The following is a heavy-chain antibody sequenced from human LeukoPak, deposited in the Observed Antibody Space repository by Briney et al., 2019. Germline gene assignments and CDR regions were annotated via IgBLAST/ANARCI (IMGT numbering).Heavy chain of an antibody. CDR1: GGTFSSYA. CDR3: ARDSTAVAGGNWFDP. J-gene: IGHJ5*02. D-gene: IGHD6-19*01. V-gene: IGHV1-69*04. Sequence: ASVKVSCKASGGTFSSYAISWVRQAPGQGLEWMGRIIPIFGIANYAQKFQGRVTITADKSTSTAYMELSSLRSEDMAVYYCARDSTAVAGGNWFDPWGQGTLVTVSS. CDR2: IIPIFGIA.